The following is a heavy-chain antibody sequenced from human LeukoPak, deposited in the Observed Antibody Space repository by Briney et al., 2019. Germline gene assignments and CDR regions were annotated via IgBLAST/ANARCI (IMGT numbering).Heavy chain of an antibody. CDR3: ARLVVVPAAVVF. Sequence: SETLSLTCTVSGGSISSGSYYWSWIRQPAGKGLEWIGRIYTTGSTNYNPSLKSRVTISVDTSKNQFSLKLNSVTAADTAVYYCARLVVVPAAVVFWGQGTLVTVSS. J-gene: IGHJ4*02. V-gene: IGHV4-61*02. D-gene: IGHD2-2*01. CDR2: IYTTGST. CDR1: GGSISSGSYY.